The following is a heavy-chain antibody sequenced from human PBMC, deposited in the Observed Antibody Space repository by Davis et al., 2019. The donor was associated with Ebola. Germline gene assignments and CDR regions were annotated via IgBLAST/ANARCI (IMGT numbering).Heavy chain of an antibody. J-gene: IGHJ4*02. V-gene: IGHV1-2*06. Sequence: AASVKVSCKASGYTFTGYYMHWVRQAPGQGLEWMGRINPNSGGTNYAQKFQGRVTMTRDTSISTAYMELSRLRAEDTAVYYCARDAVVSRGELDFWGQGTLVTVSS. D-gene: IGHD3-10*01. CDR2: INPNSGGT. CDR3: ARDAVVSRGELDF. CDR1: GYTFTGYY.